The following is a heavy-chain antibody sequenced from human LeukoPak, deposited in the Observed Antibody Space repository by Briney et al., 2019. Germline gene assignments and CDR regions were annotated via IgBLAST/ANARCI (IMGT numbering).Heavy chain of an antibody. CDR2: IYYSGST. CDR3: ARHPLAAAGHFDY. CDR1: GGSISSSSYY. V-gene: IGHV4-39*01. D-gene: IGHD6-13*01. J-gene: IGHJ4*02. Sequence: PSETLSLTCTVSGGSISSSSYYWGWIRQPPGKGLEWIGSIYYSGSTYYNPSLKSRVTISVDTSKNQFSLKLSSVTAADTAVYYCARHPLAAAGHFDYWGQGTLVTVSS.